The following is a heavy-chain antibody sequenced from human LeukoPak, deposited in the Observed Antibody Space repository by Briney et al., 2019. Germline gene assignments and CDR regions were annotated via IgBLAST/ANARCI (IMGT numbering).Heavy chain of an antibody. V-gene: IGHV3-49*04. CDR2: IRSKAYGGTT. D-gene: IGHD1-26*01. CDR3: TRSTYSGSSAGFDY. Sequence: RPGGSLRLSCTASGFTFGDYALSWVRQAPGKGLEWVGFIRSKAYGGTTEYAASVKGRFTISRDDSKSIAYLQMNSLKTEDTAVYYCTRSTYSGSSAGFDYWSQGTLVTVSS. CDR1: GFTFGDYA. J-gene: IGHJ4*02.